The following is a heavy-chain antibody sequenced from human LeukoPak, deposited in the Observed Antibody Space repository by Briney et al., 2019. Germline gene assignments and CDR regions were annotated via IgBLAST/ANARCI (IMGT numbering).Heavy chain of an antibody. J-gene: IGHJ4*02. CDR2: ISYDGSNK. CDR1: GFTFSSYA. V-gene: IGHV3-30-3*01. Sequence: GGSLRLSCAASGFTFSSYAMHWVRQAPGKGLEWVAVISYDGSNKYYADSVKGRFTISRDNSKNTLYLQMNSLRAEDTAVYYCARDKCSGGICYKRLGYFDYWGQGTLVTVSS. CDR3: ARDKCSGGICYKRLGYFDY. D-gene: IGHD2-15*01.